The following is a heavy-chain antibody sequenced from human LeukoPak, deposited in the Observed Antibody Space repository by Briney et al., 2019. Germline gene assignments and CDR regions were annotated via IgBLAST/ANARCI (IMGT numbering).Heavy chain of an antibody. CDR1: GGSISSTGYY. D-gene: IGHD2-2*02. J-gene: IGHJ4*02. V-gene: IGHV4-39*07. CDR3: ARGKELLLYGY. Sequence: PSETLSLTCTVSGGSISSTGYYWGWFRQPPGKGLEWIGSISYTGSTYYNPSLKSRVTISVDTSKNQFSLKLSSVTAADTAVYYCARGKELLLYGYWGQGTLVTVSS. CDR2: ISYTGST.